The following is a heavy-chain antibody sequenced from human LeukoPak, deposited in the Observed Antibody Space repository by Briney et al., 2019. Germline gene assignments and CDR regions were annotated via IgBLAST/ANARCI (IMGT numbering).Heavy chain of an antibody. CDR2: ISGSGGST. J-gene: IGHJ4*02. D-gene: IGHD3-22*01. CDR3: AKDLGYYDSSGYYFGY. CDR1: GFTFSSYA. V-gene: IGHV3-23*01. Sequence: GGSLRLSCAASGFTFSSYAMSWVRQAPGKGLEWVSTISGSGGSTYYVDSVKGRLTISRDNSKNTLYLQMNSLRAEDTAVYYCAKDLGYYDSSGYYFGYWGQGTLVTVSS.